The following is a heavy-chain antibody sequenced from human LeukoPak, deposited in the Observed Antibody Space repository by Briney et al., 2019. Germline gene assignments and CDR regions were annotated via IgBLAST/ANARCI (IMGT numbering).Heavy chain of an antibody. Sequence: ASVTVSLTGSGSTFTIYYMHWDWHAPGQGLEWMGIINPSGGDTSYAQKSQGRLRMTKDTSTNTVYLELTRLRSENTAVYYCSREVMDNLCFDWWGQGTLSPSPQ. CDR1: GSTFTIYY. V-gene: IGHV1-46*01. D-gene: IGHD1-14*01. CDR3: SREVMDNLCFDW. J-gene: IGHJ4*02. CDR2: INPSGGDT.